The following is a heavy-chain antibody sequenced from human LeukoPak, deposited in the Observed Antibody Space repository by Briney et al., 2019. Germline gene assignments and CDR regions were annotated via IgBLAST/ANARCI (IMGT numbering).Heavy chain of an antibody. V-gene: IGHV1-2*02. J-gene: IGHJ6*03. CDR2: INPNSGGT. CDR3: ARDGALSSTSFLNHYYYYHMDV. D-gene: IGHD2-2*01. Sequence: ASVKVSCKASGYTFTGYYMHWVRQAPGQGLEWMGWINPNSGGTNYAQKFQGRVTMTRDTSISTAYMELSRLRSDDTAVYYCARDGALSSTSFLNHYYYYHMDVWGKGTTVTVSS. CDR1: GYTFTGYY.